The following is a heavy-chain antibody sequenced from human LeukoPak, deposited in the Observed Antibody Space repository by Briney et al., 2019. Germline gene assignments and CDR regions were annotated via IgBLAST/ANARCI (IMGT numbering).Heavy chain of an antibody. CDR1: TFSLSDCS. CDR2: ISTSGNTI. V-gene: IGHV3-11*01. D-gene: IGHD1-26*01. CDR3: ATRRGSTHYFDY. J-gene: IGHJ4*02. Sequence: GGSLRLSCAASTFSLSDCSMSWIRQAPGKGLEWISYISTSGNTIYYADSMKGRFTISRDNAKNSLYLQMNSLRAEDTAIYYCATRRGSTHYFDYWGQGTLVTVSS.